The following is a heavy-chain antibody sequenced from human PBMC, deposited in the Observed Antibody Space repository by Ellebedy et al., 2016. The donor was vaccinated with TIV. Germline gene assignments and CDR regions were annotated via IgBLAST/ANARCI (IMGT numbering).Heavy chain of an antibody. V-gene: IGHV3-48*04. CDR2: VSGSGKTT. CDR1: GSTXXTYS. CDR3: ARVRSVYHXHDG. J-gene: IGHJ6*04. Sequence: PGGSLRLSCTASGSTXXTYSIXWVRXXPGKGLEWVSYVSGSGKTTYYTDSVKGRFTISRDNAKNSLYLHMNSLRAEDTAMYYCARVRSVYHXHDGWGKGTMVTVSS. D-gene: IGHD2-8*01.